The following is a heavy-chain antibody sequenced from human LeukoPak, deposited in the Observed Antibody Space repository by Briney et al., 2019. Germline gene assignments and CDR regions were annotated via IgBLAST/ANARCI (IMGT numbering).Heavy chain of an antibody. D-gene: IGHD3-10*01. V-gene: IGHV3-23*01. CDR2: ISGSGIGT. CDR3: AKHYYGSGSYWAGLDY. CDR1: GFTFSSYA. J-gene: IGHJ4*02. Sequence: GGSLRLSCTASGFTFSSYAMSWVRQAPGQGREWVSSISGSGIGTYYADSVKGRFTISRDNSKNTLYLQMNSLRADDTAVYSCAKHYYGSGSYWAGLDYWGQGTLVTVSS.